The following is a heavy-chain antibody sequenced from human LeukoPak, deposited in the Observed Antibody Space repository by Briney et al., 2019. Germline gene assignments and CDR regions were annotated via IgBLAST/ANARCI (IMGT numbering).Heavy chain of an antibody. D-gene: IGHD2-2*01. V-gene: IGHV3-23*01. CDR1: GFMFNMYA. CDR2: ITTRGGNT. CDR3: AKARSSWAGYFDS. Sequence: GGSLRLSCAGSGFMFNMYALSWVRQAPGKGLEWVSGITTRGGNTYYADSVRGRFTVSRDNSHNTLYLQMNSLRAEDTAIYYCAKARSSWAGYFDSWGQGMLVTVSS. J-gene: IGHJ4*02.